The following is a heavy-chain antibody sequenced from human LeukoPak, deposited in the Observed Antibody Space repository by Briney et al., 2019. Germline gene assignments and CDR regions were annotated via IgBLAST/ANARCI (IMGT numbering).Heavy chain of an antibody. J-gene: IGHJ4*02. Sequence: GGSLSLSCAASGFTFSNYAMHWVRQAPGKGLEWVSLISSGGTYEYYADSVKGRSTISRDNSKNTLYLQLNSLRAEDTAVYYCARDSTYYYDSGSSGPHYFDNWGQGTLVTVSS. V-gene: IGHV3-30*01. D-gene: IGHD3-10*01. CDR2: ISSGGTYE. CDR1: GFTFSNYA. CDR3: ARDSTYYYDSGSSGPHYFDN.